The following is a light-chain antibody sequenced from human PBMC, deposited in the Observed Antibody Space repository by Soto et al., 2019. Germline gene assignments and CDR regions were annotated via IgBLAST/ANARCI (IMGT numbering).Light chain of an antibody. V-gene: IGKV3-20*01. CDR1: QSISSNY. J-gene: IGKJ1*01. Sequence: TVLTQSPGTLSLSPGEGATLSCRASQSISSNYLAWYHQKPGQAPRLLIYGASSRATDIPDRFRGSGSGRDFVLNISRLEPEDFGMYYCQQYSSSPRTFGQGTKVDIK. CDR3: QQYSSSPRT. CDR2: GAS.